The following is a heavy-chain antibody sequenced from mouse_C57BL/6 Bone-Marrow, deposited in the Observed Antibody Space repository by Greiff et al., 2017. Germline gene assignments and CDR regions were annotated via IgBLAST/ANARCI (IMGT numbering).Heavy chain of an antibody. CDR2: ISGGGGNT. Sequence: DVMLVESGGGLVKPGGSLKLSCAASGFTFSSYTMSWVRQTPEKRLEWVATISGGGGNTYYPDSVKGRFTISRDNAKNTLYLQMSSLRSEDTALYYCARRVYYSSSLDYWGQGTTLTVSS. D-gene: IGHD1-1*01. V-gene: IGHV5-9*01. J-gene: IGHJ2*01. CDR1: GFTFSSYT. CDR3: ARRVYYSSSLDY.